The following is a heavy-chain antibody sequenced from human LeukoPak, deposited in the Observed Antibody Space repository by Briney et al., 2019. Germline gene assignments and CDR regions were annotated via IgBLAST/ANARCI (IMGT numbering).Heavy chain of an antibody. CDR1: GFIFSHHW. J-gene: IGHJ4*02. Sequence: GGSLRLSCAASGFIFSHHWMIWVPQAPGKGLEWVANIKQDGSEKYYVDSVKGRFTISRDNAKNSVYLQMNSLRAEDTAVYYCAKDRSCISDLRQGDFDYWGQGTLVTVSS. CDR2: IKQDGSEK. CDR3: AKDRSCISDLRQGDFDY. D-gene: IGHD2-8*02. V-gene: IGHV3-7*03.